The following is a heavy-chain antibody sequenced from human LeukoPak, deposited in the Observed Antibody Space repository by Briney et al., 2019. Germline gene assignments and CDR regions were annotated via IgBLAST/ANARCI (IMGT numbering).Heavy chain of an antibody. J-gene: IGHJ3*02. CDR1: GFTFSSHS. CDR3: ARGVGKSGAFDI. V-gene: IGHV3-21*01. Sequence: GGSLRLSCAASGFTFSSHSMNWVRQAPGKGLEWVSSISSSSSYIYYADSVKGRFTISRDNAKNSLYLQMNSLRAEDTAVYYCARGVGKSGAFDIWGQGTMVTVSS. D-gene: IGHD2-15*01. CDR2: ISSSSSYI.